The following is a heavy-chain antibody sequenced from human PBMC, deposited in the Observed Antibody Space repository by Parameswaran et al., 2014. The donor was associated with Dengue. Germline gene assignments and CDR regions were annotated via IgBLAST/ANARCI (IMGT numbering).Heavy chain of an antibody. Sequence: VRPDARKGLEWVSSISSSTGYIYYADSVKGRFTISRDNAKNSLYLQMNSLRAEDTAVYYCARDLRDGIVGYYMDVWGKGTTVTVSS. CDR3: ARDLRDGIVGYYMDV. V-gene: IGHV3-21*01. D-gene: IGHD2-21*01. J-gene: IGHJ6*03. CDR2: ISSSTGYI.